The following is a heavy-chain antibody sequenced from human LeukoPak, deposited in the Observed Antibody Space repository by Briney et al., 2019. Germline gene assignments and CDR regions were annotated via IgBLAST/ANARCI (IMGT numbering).Heavy chain of an antibody. CDR2: IYYSGST. CDR1: GGSISNHY. J-gene: IGHJ6*03. D-gene: IGHD2-21*01. V-gene: IGHV4-59*11. CDR3: ARIPDYYYMDV. Sequence: SVTLSLTCTVSGGSISNHYWSWIRQPPGKGLEWIGYIYYSGSTNYNPSLKSRVTISVDTSKNQFSLKLSSVTAADTAVYYCARIPDYYYMDVWGKGTTVTVSS.